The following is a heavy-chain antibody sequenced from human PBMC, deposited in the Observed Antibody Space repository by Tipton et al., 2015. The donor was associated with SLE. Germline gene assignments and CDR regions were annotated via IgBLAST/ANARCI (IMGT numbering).Heavy chain of an antibody. V-gene: IGHV3-48*03. Sequence: GSLRLSCAASGFTFSSYEMTWVRQAPGKGLEWVSYISSSDTMYYADSVKGRFTISRDNAKNSLYLQMNSLRAEDTALYYCARAKKNYLFDYWGQGTLVTVSS. D-gene: IGHD1-7*01. CDR1: GFTFSSYE. J-gene: IGHJ4*02. CDR2: ISSSDTM. CDR3: ARAKKNYLFDY.